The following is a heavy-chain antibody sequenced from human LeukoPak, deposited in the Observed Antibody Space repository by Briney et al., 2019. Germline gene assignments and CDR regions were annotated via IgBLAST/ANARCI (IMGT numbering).Heavy chain of an antibody. Sequence: GGSLRLSCAASGFTVSTNYMTWVRQAPGKGLEWVSVIYSGGNTYYADSVKGRFTISRDNSKNTLYLQMNSLRAEDTAVYYCAKGTGYCDSSGYDPFDIWGQGTMVTVSS. CDR1: GFTVSTNY. V-gene: IGHV3-53*01. CDR2: IYSGGNT. D-gene: IGHD3-22*01. CDR3: AKGTGYCDSSGYDPFDI. J-gene: IGHJ3*02.